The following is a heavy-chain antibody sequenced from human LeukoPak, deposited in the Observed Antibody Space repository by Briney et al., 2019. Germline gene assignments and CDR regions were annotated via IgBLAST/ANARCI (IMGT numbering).Heavy chain of an antibody. CDR1: GFTFSSYW. CDR2: IKQDGSEK. J-gene: IGHJ4*02. Sequence: GGSLRLSCAASGFTFSSYWMSWVRQAPGKGLEWVANIKQDGSEKYYVDSVKGRFTISRDNAKNSLYLQMNSLRAEDTAVYYCARDIAGYSSGRHGVYWGQGTLVTVSS. V-gene: IGHV3-7*01. D-gene: IGHD6-19*01. CDR3: ARDIAGYSSGRHGVY.